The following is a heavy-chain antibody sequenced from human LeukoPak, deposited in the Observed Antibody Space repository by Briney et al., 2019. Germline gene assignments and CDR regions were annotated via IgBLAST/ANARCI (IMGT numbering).Heavy chain of an antibody. D-gene: IGHD6-13*01. CDR1: GFSLTTSGEG. Sequence: SGPTLVKPTQTLTLTCTFSGFSLTTSGEGVGWIRQPPGKALEWLGYIYWDHDKRYSPSLKSRLTITKDTSKNQVVLTLTNMDPVDTATYYCAHSRGSTSSWVLFDYWGQGTLVTVSS. CDR3: AHSRGSTSSWVLFDY. J-gene: IGHJ4*02. V-gene: IGHV2-5*02. CDR2: IYWDHDK.